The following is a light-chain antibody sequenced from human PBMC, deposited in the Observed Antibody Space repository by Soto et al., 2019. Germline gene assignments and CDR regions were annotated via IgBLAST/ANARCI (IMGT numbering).Light chain of an antibody. Sequence: QSALTQPRSVSGSPGQSVTISCTGTSSDVGGYNYVSWYQQHPDKAPKVMIYDVSKRPSGVPDRFSGSKSGNTASLTISGLQAEDEADYYCCSYAGSYAYVFGSGTTVTV. CDR2: DVS. J-gene: IGLJ1*01. CDR3: CSYAGSYAYV. CDR1: SSDVGGYNY. V-gene: IGLV2-11*01.